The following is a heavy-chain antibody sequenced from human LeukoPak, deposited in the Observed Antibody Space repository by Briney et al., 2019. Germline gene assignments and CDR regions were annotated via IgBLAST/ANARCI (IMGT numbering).Heavy chain of an antibody. CDR3: ARGDYHGSPKVVAA. CDR1: GYSFTSYY. Sequence: ASVKVSCKASGYSFTSYYMHWVRQAPGQGLEWMGWINPNSGDTNYAQKFQDRVTMTRDTSISTAYIELNFLRSDDTAVFYCARGDYHGSPKVVAAWGQGTLVTVSS. D-gene: IGHD3-10*01. CDR2: INPNSGDT. J-gene: IGHJ5*02. V-gene: IGHV1-2*02.